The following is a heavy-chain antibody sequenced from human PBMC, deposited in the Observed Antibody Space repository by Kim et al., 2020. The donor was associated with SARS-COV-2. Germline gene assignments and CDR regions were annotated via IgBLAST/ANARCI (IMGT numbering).Heavy chain of an antibody. Sequence: GGSLRLSCAASGFTFSSYGMHWVRQAPGKGLEWVAVISYDGSKKYYVDSVKGRFTISRDNSKNTLYLQMNSLRAEDTAVYYCAKSLGFGEFIEYWGQGTLVTVSS. CDR1: GFTFSSYG. J-gene: IGHJ4*02. CDR3: AKSLGFGEFIEY. D-gene: IGHD3-10*01. V-gene: IGHV3-30*18. CDR2: ISYDGSKK.